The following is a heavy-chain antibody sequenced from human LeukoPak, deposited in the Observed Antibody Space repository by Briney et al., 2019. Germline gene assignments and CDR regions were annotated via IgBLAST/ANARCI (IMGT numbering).Heavy chain of an antibody. D-gene: IGHD5-18*01. Sequence: SESLSLTCAVYGGSFSDYYWSWIRQPPGKGLEWIGEIYHSGSTKYNPSLKSRVTMSVDTSKNQFSLKLSSVTAADTAVYYCARDVYSYVGYWGQGTLVTVSS. V-gene: IGHV4-34*01. CDR2: IYHSGST. J-gene: IGHJ4*02. CDR3: ARDVYSYVGY. CDR1: GGSFSDYY.